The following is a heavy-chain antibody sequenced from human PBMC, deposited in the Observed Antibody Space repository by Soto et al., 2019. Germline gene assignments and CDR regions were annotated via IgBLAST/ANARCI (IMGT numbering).Heavy chain of an antibody. J-gene: IGHJ4*02. V-gene: IGHV1-69*05. D-gene: IGHD1-1*01. CDR2: IIPIFGTA. CDR3: ARTHWQPDYLEGFDF. Sequence: SVKVSCKASGGTFSSYAISWVRQAPGQGLEWMGGIIPIFGTAKYAQRVQDRVSMTTDTSTATAYIELRSLRFDDTAIYFCARTHWQPDYLEGFDFWGQGTPVTVSS. CDR1: GGTFSSYA.